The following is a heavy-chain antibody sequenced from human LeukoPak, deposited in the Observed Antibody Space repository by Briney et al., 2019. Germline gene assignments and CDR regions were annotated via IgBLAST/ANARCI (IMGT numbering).Heavy chain of an antibody. D-gene: IGHD5-12*01. V-gene: IGHV3-23*01. CDR2: ISGSGGST. J-gene: IGHJ5*02. CDR1: GFTLSSYA. CDR3: EKGAKKSGQNSPYHRFAP. Sequence: GGSLRLSCAASGFTLSSYAMSWVRQAPGKGLEWVSAISGSGGSTYYADSVKGRFTISRDNSKNTLYLQMNSLRAEDTAVYYCEKGAKKSGQNSPYHRFAPGGQETLVTVPS.